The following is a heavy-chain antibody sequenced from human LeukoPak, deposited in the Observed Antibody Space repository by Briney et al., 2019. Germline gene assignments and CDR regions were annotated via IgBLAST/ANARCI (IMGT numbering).Heavy chain of an antibody. CDR1: GYTFSSYD. V-gene: IGHV1-8*01. CDR2: MNPNSGNT. D-gene: IGHD3-10*01. CDR3: ARGGTLVRGVTMLSGMDV. J-gene: IGHJ6*02. Sequence: ASVKVSCKTSGYTFSSYDINWVRQATGQGLEGMGWMNPNSGNTVYAQKFQGRVTMTRDTSISTAYMELSSLRSEDTAVYYCARGGTLVRGVTMLSGMDVWGQGSTVTVSS.